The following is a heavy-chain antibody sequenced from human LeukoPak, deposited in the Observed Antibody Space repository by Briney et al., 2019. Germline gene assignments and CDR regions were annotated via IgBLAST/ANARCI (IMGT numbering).Heavy chain of an antibody. CDR2: ITYDGKYK. CDR1: GFTFSNFG. V-gene: IGHV3-30*18. Sequence: GGSLRLSCAASGFTFSNFGMHWVRQAPGKGLEWVSVITYDGKYKTYADSVKGRFTISRDNSKNTLYLQMNSLRPDDTAVYFCGKPGYSNYIDFWGQGTRVTVSS. D-gene: IGHD4-11*01. J-gene: IGHJ4*02. CDR3: GKPGYSNYIDF.